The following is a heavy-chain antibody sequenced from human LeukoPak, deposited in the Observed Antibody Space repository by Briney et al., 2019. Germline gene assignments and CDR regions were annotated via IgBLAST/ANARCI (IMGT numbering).Heavy chain of an antibody. D-gene: IGHD3-22*01. CDR1: GFTFSSYS. J-gene: IGHJ4*02. CDR3: AKDHYYDSSGYLNY. V-gene: IGHV3-48*01. Sequence: GGSLRLSCAASGFTFSSYSMNWVRQAPGKGLERVSYISSSSSTIYYADSVKGRFTISRDNSKNTLYLQMNSLRAEDTAVYYCAKDHYYDSSGYLNYWGQGTLVTVSS. CDR2: ISSSSSTI.